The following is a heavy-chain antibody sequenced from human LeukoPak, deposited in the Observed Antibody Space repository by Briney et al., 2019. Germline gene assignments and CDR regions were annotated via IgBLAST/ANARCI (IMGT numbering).Heavy chain of an antibody. D-gene: IGHD6-19*01. Sequence: GGSLRLSCAASGFTFSSYSMNWVRQAPGKELEWVSSISSSSSYIYYADSVKGRFTISRDNAKNSLYLQMNSLRAKDTAVYYCARVEAVAGTWFDYWGQGTLVTVSS. CDR2: ISSSSSYI. J-gene: IGHJ4*02. CDR1: GFTFSSYS. CDR3: ARVEAVAGTWFDY. V-gene: IGHV3-21*01.